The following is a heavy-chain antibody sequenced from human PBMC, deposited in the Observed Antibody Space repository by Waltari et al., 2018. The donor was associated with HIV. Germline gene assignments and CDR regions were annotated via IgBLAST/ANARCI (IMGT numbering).Heavy chain of an antibody. D-gene: IGHD2-2*02. CDR3: ASPSIRAGMDV. CDR1: GFTFRNFW. CDR2: IKQDGSEK. V-gene: IGHV3-7*01. J-gene: IGHJ6*02. Sequence: EVQLVESGGGLVQPGGSLRLSCAASGFTFRNFWMSWVRQAPGKGLGWLANIKQDGSEKYYVDSVKGRFTISRDNAKNSLYLQMNSLRAEDMAVYYCASPSIRAGMDVWGQGTTVTVSS.